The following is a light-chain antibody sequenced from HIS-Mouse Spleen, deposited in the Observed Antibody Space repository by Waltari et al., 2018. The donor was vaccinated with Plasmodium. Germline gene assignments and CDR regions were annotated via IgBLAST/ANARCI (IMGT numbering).Light chain of an antibody. J-gene: IGKJ3*01. CDR3: QQYNNWSFT. CDR2: GAS. V-gene: IGKV3-15*01. CDR1: QRVSSN. Sequence: EILMTQSPATLSVSPGARATLSCRASQRVSSNLAWYQQKPGQAPRLLIYGASTRATGIPARFSGSGSGTEFTLTISSLQSEDFAVYYCQQYNNWSFTFGPGTKVDIK.